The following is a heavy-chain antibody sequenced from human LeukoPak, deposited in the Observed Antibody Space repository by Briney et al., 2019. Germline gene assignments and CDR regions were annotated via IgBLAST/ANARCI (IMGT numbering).Heavy chain of an antibody. CDR3: ARGGYYGSGSVDPY. CDR1: GFTFSNHG. Sequence: GGSLRLSCAASGFTFSNHGMNWVRQAPGKGLEWVSGISPSGDIRYYADSVKGRFTISRDNAKNSLYLQMNSLRAEDTAVYYCARGGYYGSGSVDPYWGQGTLVTVSS. V-gene: IGHV3-21*01. D-gene: IGHD3-10*01. J-gene: IGHJ4*02. CDR2: ISPSGDIR.